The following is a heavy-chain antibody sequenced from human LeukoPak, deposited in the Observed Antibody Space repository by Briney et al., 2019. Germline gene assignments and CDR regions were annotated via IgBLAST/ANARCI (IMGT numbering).Heavy chain of an antibody. J-gene: IGHJ4*02. Sequence: GSLRLSCTASGFRFSSSWMSWFRQAPGKGLEWVANIKQDGSDRYYVDSVKGRFTISRDNSKNSLYLQVNSLRVEDTAVYYCARGYGSGASGPYYFDYWGQGTLVSVPS. CDR1: GFRFSSSW. CDR2: IKQDGSDR. V-gene: IGHV3-7*04. CDR3: ARGYGSGASGPYYFDY. D-gene: IGHD3-10*01.